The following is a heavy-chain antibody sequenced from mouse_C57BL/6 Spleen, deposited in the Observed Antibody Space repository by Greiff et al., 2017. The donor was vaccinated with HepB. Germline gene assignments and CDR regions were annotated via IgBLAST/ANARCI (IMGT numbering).Heavy chain of an antibody. J-gene: IGHJ1*03. Sequence: QVQLQQSGPELVKPGASVKISCKASGYAFSSSWMNWVKQRPGKGLEWIGRIYPGDGDTNYNGKFKGKATLTADKSSSTAYMQLSSLTSEDSAVYFCARADYCGGSYWYFDVWGTGTTVTVSS. V-gene: IGHV1-82*01. D-gene: IGHD1-1*01. CDR2: IYPGDGDT. CDR1: GYAFSSSW. CDR3: ARADYCGGSYWYFDV.